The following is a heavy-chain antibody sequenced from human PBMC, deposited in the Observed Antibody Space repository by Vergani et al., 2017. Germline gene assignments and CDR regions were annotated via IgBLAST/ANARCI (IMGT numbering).Heavy chain of an antibody. Sequence: QLQLQESGPGLVRPAETLCLTCTVSKNSISSRSHYWGWIRQSPGRGLEWIGSVYQSGNTFYNPSFKSRVTISVDTSNDQFSLRLASMAAADTAMYFCARXSAMIISQGHFDYRGQGVLVTVSS. D-gene: IGHD5-18*01. V-gene: IGHV4-39*07. CDR1: KNSISSRSHY. J-gene: IGHJ4*02. CDR3: ARXSAMIISQGHFDY. CDR2: VYQSGNT.